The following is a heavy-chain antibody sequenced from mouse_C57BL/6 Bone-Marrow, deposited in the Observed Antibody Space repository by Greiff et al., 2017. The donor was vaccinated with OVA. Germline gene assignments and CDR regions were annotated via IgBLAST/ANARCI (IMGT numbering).Heavy chain of an antibody. CDR2: ISDGGSYT. V-gene: IGHV5-4*01. D-gene: IGHD4-1*01. CDR3: ARDRTEGFAY. J-gene: IGHJ3*01. CDR1: GFTFSSYA. Sequence: DVKLQESGGGLVKPGGSLKLSCAASGFTFSSYAMSWVRQTPEKRLEWVATISDGGSYTYYPDNVKGRFTISRDNAKNNLYLQMSHLKSEDTAMYYCARDRTEGFAYWGQGTLVTVSA.